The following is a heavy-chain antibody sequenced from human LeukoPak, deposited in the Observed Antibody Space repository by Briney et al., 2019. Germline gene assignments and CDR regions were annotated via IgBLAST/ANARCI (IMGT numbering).Heavy chain of an antibody. Sequence: GRSLRLSCAASGFTFSSYGMHWVRQAPGKGLEWVAVISYDGSNKYYADSVKGRFTISRDNSKNTLYLQMNSLRAGDTAVYYCAKEGIAAAGTVTYFDYWGQGTLVTVSS. CDR1: GFTFSSYG. CDR3: AKEGIAAAGTVTYFDY. D-gene: IGHD6-13*01. J-gene: IGHJ4*02. CDR2: ISYDGSNK. V-gene: IGHV3-30*18.